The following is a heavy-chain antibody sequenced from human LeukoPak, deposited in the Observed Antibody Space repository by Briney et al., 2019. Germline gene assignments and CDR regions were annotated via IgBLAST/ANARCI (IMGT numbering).Heavy chain of an antibody. CDR1: GFTFSSYS. Sequence: GGSLRLSCAASGFTFSSYSMNWVRQAPGKGLEWVSSITTSSSYIYYTDSVKGRFTISRDNAKNSLYLQVNSLRGEDTTVYYCATGGVHYYDTSADYWGQGTLVTVSS. J-gene: IGHJ4*02. D-gene: IGHD3-22*01. V-gene: IGHV3-21*01. CDR2: ITTSSSYI. CDR3: ATGGVHYYDTSADY.